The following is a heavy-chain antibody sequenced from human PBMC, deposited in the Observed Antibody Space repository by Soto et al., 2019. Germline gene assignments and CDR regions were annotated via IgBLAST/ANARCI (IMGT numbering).Heavy chain of an antibody. D-gene: IGHD4-17*01. V-gene: IGHV3-33*01. CDR2: VWYDGSNK. CDR1: GFSFSSYG. CDR3: ARNPRPTYGDYADY. J-gene: IGHJ4*02. Sequence: QVQLVEPGGGVVQPGTSLRLSCAASGFSFSSYGMHWVRQAPGKGLEWVAVVWYDGSNKYYADSVKGRFTISRDNSKNTLYLQMNSLRAEDTAVYYCARNPRPTYGDYADYWGQGTLVTVSS.